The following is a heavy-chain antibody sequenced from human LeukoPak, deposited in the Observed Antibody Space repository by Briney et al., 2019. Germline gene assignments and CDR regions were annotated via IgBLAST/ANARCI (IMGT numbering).Heavy chain of an antibody. CDR1: GYTFTGYY. CDR2: INPNSGGT. Sequence: ASVKVSCKASGYTFTGYYMHWVRQAPGQGLEWMGWINPNSGGTNYAQKFQGRVTMTRDTSISTAYMELSRLRSEDTAVYYCAREGCSSTSCYTGYYMDVWGKGTTVTVSS. J-gene: IGHJ6*03. CDR3: AREGCSSTSCYTGYYMDV. D-gene: IGHD2-2*02. V-gene: IGHV1-2*02.